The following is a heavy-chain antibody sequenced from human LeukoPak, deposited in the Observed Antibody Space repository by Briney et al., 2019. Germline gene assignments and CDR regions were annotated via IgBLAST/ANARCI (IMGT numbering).Heavy chain of an antibody. J-gene: IGHJ3*01. CDR2: LSGSGRLI. D-gene: IGHD7-27*01. CDR1: GFNFSSGT. V-gene: IGHV3-21*06. CDR3: ARDLQTGLAFDA. Sequence: GGSLRLSCAAPGFNFSSGTMNWGRQAPGKALEWVSSLSGSGRLIWYAGSVKGRFTISRDNAANSLFLQMNSLRGEDTAVYYCARDLQTGLAFDAWGQGTVVTVSS.